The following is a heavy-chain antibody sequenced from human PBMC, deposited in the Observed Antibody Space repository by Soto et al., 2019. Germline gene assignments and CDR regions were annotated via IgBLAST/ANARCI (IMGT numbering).Heavy chain of an antibody. V-gene: IGHV6-1*01. D-gene: IGHD6-19*01. CDR2: TYYRSKWYN. J-gene: IGHJ6*02. Sequence: SPTLSLTCAISGDSVSSNSAACNWIRQSPSRGLEWLGRTYYRSKWYNDYAVSVKSRITINPDTSKNQFSLQLNSVTPEDTAVYYCARGYRIEVAGTGPYYYGMDVWGQGTTVTVS. CDR1: GDSVSSNSAA. CDR3: ARGYRIEVAGTGPYYYGMDV.